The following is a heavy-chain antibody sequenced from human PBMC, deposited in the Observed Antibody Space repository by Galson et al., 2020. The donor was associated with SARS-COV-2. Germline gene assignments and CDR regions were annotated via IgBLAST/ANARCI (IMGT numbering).Heavy chain of an antibody. CDR3: AKDRYYDFWSGDYFDY. Sequence: GESLKISCAAYGFTFSSYAMSWVRQAPGKGLEWVSAISGSGGSTYYADSVKGRFTISRDNSKNTLYLQMNSLRAEDTAVYYCAKDRYYDFWSGDYFDYWGQGTLVTVSS. CDR2: ISGSGGST. D-gene: IGHD3-3*01. J-gene: IGHJ4*02. CDR1: GFTFSSYA. V-gene: IGHV3-23*01.